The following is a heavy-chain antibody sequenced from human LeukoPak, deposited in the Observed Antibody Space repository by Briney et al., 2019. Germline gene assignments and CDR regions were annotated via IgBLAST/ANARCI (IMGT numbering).Heavy chain of an antibody. CDR2: IYHSGNT. CDR3: AVDIVAGIHY. CDR1: GGSISSSNW. V-gene: IGHV4-4*02. D-gene: IGHD5-12*01. J-gene: IGHJ4*02. Sequence: PSGTLSLTCAVSGGSISSSNWWSWVRQPPGKGLEWIGEIYHSGNTNYNPSLKSRVTISVDRSKNQFFLKLNSVTAADTAVYYCAVDIVAGIHYWGQGTLVIVSS.